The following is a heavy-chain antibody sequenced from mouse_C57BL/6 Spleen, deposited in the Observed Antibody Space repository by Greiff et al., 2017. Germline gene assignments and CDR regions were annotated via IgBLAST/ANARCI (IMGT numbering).Heavy chain of an antibody. CDR2: IYPSDSET. Sequence: QVQLQQPGAELVRPGSSVKLSCKASGYTFTSYWMDWVKQRPGQGLEWIGNIYPSDSETHYNQKFKDKATLTVDKSSSTAYMQLSSLTSEDSAVYYCARATAGIGFAYWGQGTLVTVSA. J-gene: IGHJ3*01. CDR3: ARATAGIGFAY. V-gene: IGHV1-61*01. D-gene: IGHD1-2*01. CDR1: GYTFTSYW.